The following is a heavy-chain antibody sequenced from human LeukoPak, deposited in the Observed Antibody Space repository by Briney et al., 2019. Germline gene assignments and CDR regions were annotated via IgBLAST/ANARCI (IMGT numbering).Heavy chain of an antibody. Sequence: SETLSLTCAVYGGSFSGYYWSWIRQPPGKGLEWIGEINHSGSTNYNPSLKSRVTISVDTSKNQFSLKLNSVTAADTAVYYCARGQEGYSYGYDFDYWGQGTLVTVSS. CDR1: GGSFSGYY. CDR2: INHSGST. V-gene: IGHV4-34*01. J-gene: IGHJ4*02. D-gene: IGHD5-18*01. CDR3: ARGQEGYSYGYDFDY.